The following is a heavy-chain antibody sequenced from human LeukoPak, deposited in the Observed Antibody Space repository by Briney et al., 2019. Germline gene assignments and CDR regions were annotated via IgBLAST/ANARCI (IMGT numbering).Heavy chain of an antibody. Sequence: GGSLRLSCAASGFTFSNYWMTWVRQAPGKGLEWVANINRDGSERYYVDSVKGRFTISRDDAKSSLYLQMNSLRAEDTAVYYCARVWDIAAAGHYYYGMDVWGQGTTVTVSS. CDR2: INRDGSER. D-gene: IGHD6-13*01. CDR1: GFTFSNYW. CDR3: ARVWDIAAAGHYYYGMDV. J-gene: IGHJ6*02. V-gene: IGHV3-7*03.